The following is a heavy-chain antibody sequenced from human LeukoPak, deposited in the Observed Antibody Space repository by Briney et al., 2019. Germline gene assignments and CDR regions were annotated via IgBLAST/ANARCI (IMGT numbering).Heavy chain of an antibody. CDR3: ARVRESSSWYERYFDY. CDR2: IYSGGRT. J-gene: IGHJ4*02. Sequence: GGSLRLSCAASGFTFSSYWMHWVRQAPGKGLVWVSIIYSGGRTYYADSVKDRFSISRDNSKNTLYLQMNSLRAEDTAVYYCARVRESSSWYERYFDYWGQGTLVDVSS. V-gene: IGHV3-66*01. CDR1: GFTFSSYW. D-gene: IGHD6-13*01.